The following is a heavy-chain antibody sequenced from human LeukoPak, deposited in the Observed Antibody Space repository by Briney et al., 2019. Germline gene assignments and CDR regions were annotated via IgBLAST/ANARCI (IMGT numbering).Heavy chain of an antibody. J-gene: IGHJ4*02. CDR3: AQPGVCSCTSCRFDY. Sequence: ASVKVSSKASGGTFSGYAISWVRQAPGQGLEWMGGIIPIFGTANYAQKFQGRVTITAEESTSTAYMELSSLRSEDTAVYYCAQPGVCSCTSCRFDYWGQGTLVTVSS. CDR1: GGTFSGYA. D-gene: IGHD2-2*01. CDR2: IIPIFGTA. V-gene: IGHV1-69*01.